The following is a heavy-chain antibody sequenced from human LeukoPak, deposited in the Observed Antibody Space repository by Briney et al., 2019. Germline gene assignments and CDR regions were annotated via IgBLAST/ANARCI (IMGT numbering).Heavy chain of an antibody. V-gene: IGHV3-11*01. CDR2: ISSSGSTI. CDR1: GFTFSDYY. Sequence: GGSLRLSCAASGFTFSDYYMSWIRQAPGKGLEWVSYISSSGSTIYYADSVKGRFTISRDNAKNSLYLQMNSLRAEDTAVYYCARELNYDILTGYVRADFEPEGALDYWGQGTLVTVSS. D-gene: IGHD3-9*01. J-gene: IGHJ4*02. CDR3: ARELNYDILTGYVRADFEPEGALDY.